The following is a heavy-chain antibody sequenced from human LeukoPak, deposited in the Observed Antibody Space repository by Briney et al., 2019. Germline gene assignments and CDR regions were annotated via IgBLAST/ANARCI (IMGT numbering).Heavy chain of an antibody. V-gene: IGHV3-9*01. J-gene: IGHJ6*03. CDR3: AKGSEVSIVVVPAADHYYYYMDV. CDR2: ISWNSGSI. D-gene: IGHD2-2*01. CDR1: GFTFDDYA. Sequence: GGSLRLSCAASGFTFDDYAMHWVRQAPGKGLEWVSGISWNSGSIGYADSVKGRFTISRDNSKNTLYLQMNSLRTEDTAVYYCAKGSEVSIVVVPAADHYYYYMDVWGKGTTVTISS.